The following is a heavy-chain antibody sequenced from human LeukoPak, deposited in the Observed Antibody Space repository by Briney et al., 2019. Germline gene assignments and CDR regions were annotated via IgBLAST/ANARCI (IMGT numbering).Heavy chain of an antibody. CDR2: IGGRDGYT. D-gene: IGHD3-9*01. CDR3: AKWGDYDILTGYYDSDY. J-gene: IGHJ4*01. CDR1: AFIFSNYA. V-gene: IGHV3-23*01. Sequence: PGGSLRLSCAASAFIFSNYAMSWVRQAPGKGLEWDSAIGGRDGYTYYADSVKGRFPVSRDDPKNTLYLQMNTLRVEDTAVYYCAKWGDYDILTGYYDSDYWGHGTLVTVSS.